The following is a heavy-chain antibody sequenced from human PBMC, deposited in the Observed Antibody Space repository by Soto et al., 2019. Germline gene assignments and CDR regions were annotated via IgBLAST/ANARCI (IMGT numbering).Heavy chain of an antibody. V-gene: IGHV1-3*01. D-gene: IGHD6-19*01. J-gene: IGHJ5*02. Sequence: ASVKVSCKASGYTFTSYARDWVRQAHGQRLEWMGWINAGNGNTKYSQKFQGRVTITRDTSASTAYMELSSLRSEDTAVYYCARDLGGRYSNWFDPWGQGTLVTVSS. CDR1: GYTFTSYA. CDR2: INAGNGNT. CDR3: ARDLGGRYSNWFDP.